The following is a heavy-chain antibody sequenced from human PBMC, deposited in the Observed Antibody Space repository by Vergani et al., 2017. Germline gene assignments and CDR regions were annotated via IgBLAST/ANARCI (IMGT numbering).Heavy chain of an antibody. V-gene: IGHV1-2*02. CDR1: GYTFTDYY. D-gene: IGHD1-1*01. CDR3: ARGGTWFSQYNWNDGAFDY. J-gene: IGHJ4*02. CDR2: INPNSGGT. Sequence: QVQLVQSGAEVKKPGASVKVSCKTSGYTFTDYYINWVRQAPGQGLEWMGWINPNSGGTNYAQKFQGRVTMTRDTSISTAYMELSRLRSDDTAVYYCARGGTWFSQYNWNDGAFDYWGQGTLVTVSS.